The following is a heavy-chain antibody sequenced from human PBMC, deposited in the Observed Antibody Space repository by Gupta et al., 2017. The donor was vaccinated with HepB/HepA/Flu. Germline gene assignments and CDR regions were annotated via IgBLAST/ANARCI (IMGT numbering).Heavy chain of an antibody. J-gene: IGHJ5*02. Sequence: QVQLQESDPGLVKPSGTLSHTCAVSGGSISSSNWWSWVRQPPGKGLEWIGEIYHSGSTNYNPSLKSRVTISVDKSKNQFSLKLSSVTAADTAVYYCARSIIHIAARLGGSWFDPWGQGTLVTVSS. D-gene: IGHD6-13*01. CDR1: GGSISSSNW. CDR3: ARSIIHIAARLGGSWFDP. V-gene: IGHV4-4*02. CDR2: IYHSGST.